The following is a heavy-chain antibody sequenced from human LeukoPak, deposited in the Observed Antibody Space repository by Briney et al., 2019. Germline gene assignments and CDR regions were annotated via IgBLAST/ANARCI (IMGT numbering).Heavy chain of an antibody. Sequence: GGSLRLSCAASGFTVSSNYMSWVRQGPGKGLEWVALIYNDGSTHYTDSVRGRFTISRDNARNSLYLQMNSLRAEDTAVYYCARDQGGMTLVGNAFDIWGQGTMVTVSS. CDR1: GFTVSSNY. CDR3: ARDQGGMTLVGNAFDI. J-gene: IGHJ3*02. CDR2: IYNDGST. D-gene: IGHD3-16*01. V-gene: IGHV3-53*01.